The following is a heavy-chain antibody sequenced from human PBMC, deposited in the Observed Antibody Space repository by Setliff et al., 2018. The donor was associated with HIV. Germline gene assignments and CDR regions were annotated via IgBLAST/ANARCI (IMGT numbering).Heavy chain of an antibody. J-gene: IGHJ5*02. CDR1: GFSFNNYY. CDR2: INSDGTEK. D-gene: IGHD5-12*01. V-gene: IGHV3-7*03. Sequence: PGGSLRLSCIASGFSFNNYYMSWVRQAPGKGLEWVANINSDGTEKHYADSVKGRFTISRDDSKTTLYLQMNSLKTEDTAVYYCTTEDPWLRFGHWGQGTLVTVSS. CDR3: TTEDPWLRFGH.